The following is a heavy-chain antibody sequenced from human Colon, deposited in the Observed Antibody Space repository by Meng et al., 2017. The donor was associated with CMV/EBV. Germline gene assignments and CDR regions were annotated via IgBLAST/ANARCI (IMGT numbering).Heavy chain of an antibody. CDR1: GFNFYVYS. CDR2: ISSSSSYI. J-gene: IGHJ4*02. CDR3: ARGHDWDY. Sequence: GESLKISCAASGFNFYVYSMNWVRQAPGKGLEWVSSISSSSSYIYYADSMKGRFTISRDNANNSLFLQMNSLGAEDTAVYYCARGHDWDYWGQGTLVTVSS. V-gene: IGHV3-21*01. D-gene: IGHD3-3*01.